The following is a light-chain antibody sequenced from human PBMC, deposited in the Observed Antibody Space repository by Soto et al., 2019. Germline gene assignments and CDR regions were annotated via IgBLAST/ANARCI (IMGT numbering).Light chain of an antibody. CDR3: QHFYNYPLT. V-gene: IGKV1D-13*01. J-gene: IGKJ4*01. CDR2: DAS. Sequence: AIQLTQSPSSLSASVGDRVTITCRASQGISGALAWYQQKPGKAPKVLIYDASTLESGVPSRFSGSGFGTEFTLFISSLQPEDFATYYCQHFYNYPLTFGGGTKVEIK. CDR1: QGISGA.